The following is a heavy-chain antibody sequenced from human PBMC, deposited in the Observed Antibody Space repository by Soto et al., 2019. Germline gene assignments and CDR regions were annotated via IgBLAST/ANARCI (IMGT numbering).Heavy chain of an antibody. CDR3: ARSSAGVFGIIIEGYNWLAP. V-gene: IGHV1-46*01. J-gene: IGHJ5*02. CDR2: INPNGGST. Sequence: ASVTVSFTTSGSTFTSYYMHWVRQAPGHGLEWMGIINPNGGSTRFAQTFQGRITMTRGTSTSTVYMELRSLRSEDTAIYYCARSSAGVFGIIIEGYNWLAPWGQGSLVNVSS. D-gene: IGHD3-16*02. CDR1: GSTFTSYY.